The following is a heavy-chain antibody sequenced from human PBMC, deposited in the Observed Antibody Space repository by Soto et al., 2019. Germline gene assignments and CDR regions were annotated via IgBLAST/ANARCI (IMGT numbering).Heavy chain of an antibody. Sequence: HPGGSLRLSCAASGFSFSSYTMSWVRQAPGKGLGWISYISSSSGTIYNADSVKGRFTISRDNAKNSLFLQMNSLRAEDTAVYYCASQSSEWLLFASWGQGTLVTAPQ. CDR2: ISSSSGTI. D-gene: IGHD5-12*01. CDR1: GFSFSSYT. V-gene: IGHV3-48*01. J-gene: IGHJ4*02. CDR3: ASQSSEWLLFAS.